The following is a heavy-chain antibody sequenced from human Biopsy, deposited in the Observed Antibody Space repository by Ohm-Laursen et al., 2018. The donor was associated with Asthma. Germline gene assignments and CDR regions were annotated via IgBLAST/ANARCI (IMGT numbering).Heavy chain of an antibody. Sequence: GASVKVSCQPSGYTFNSAGITWVRQAPGQGLEWMGWISVYNGNTKVAQKLQDRVTMITDTSTSTAYMELRSLRSDDTAVYFGAREGEYSHYYGIDVWGQGTTVTVS. V-gene: IGHV1-18*01. CDR2: ISVYNGNT. D-gene: IGHD3-16*01. CDR1: GYTFNSAG. J-gene: IGHJ6*02. CDR3: AREGEYSHYYGIDV.